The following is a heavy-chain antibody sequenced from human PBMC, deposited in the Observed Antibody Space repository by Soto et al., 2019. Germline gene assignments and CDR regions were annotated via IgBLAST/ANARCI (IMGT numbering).Heavy chain of an antibody. CDR2: IYYSGST. CDR3: AREIPFYYYGMDV. V-gene: IGHV4-31*03. J-gene: IGHJ6*02. Sequence: TSETLSLTCTVSGGSISSGGHYWSWIRQHPGKGLEWIGYIYYSGSTYYNPSLKSRVTISVDTSKNQFSLKLSSVTAADTAVYYCAREIPFYYYGMDVWGQGTTVTVSS. D-gene: IGHD2-2*01. CDR1: GGSISSGGHY.